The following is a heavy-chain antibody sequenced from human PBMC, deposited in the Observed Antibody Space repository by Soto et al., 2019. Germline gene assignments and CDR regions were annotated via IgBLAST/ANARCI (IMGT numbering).Heavy chain of an antibody. D-gene: IGHD6-13*01. CDR2: ISAYNGNT. CDR3: ARDAAAGLNDY. V-gene: IGHV1-18*01. CDR1: GYTFTSYS. Sequence: QVQLVQSGAEVKKPGASVKVSCKASGYTFTSYSIIWVRQAPGQGLEWMGWISAYNGNTKYVQKFQGRVTMTTDTSTSTAYMELRSLRSDDTAVYYCARDAAAGLNDYWGQGTLVTVSS. J-gene: IGHJ4*02.